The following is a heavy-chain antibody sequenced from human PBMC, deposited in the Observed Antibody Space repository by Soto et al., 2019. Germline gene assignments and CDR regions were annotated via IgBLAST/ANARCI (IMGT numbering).Heavy chain of an antibody. D-gene: IGHD3-3*01. CDR3: AKGHLEWLFTDYYGMDV. CDR1: GFTFSSYG. CDR2: ISYDGSNK. Sequence: QVQLVESGGGVVQPGRSLRLSCAASGFTFSSYGMHWVRQAPGKGLEWVAVISYDGSNKYYADSVKGRFTISRDNSKNMLYLQMNSLRAEDTAVYYCAKGHLEWLFTDYYGMDVWGQGTTVTVSS. J-gene: IGHJ6*02. V-gene: IGHV3-30*18.